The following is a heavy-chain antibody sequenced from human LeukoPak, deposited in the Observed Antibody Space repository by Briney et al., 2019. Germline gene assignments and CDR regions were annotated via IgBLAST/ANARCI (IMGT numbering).Heavy chain of an antibody. Sequence: HPGGSLRLSCAASGFTFSSYAMSWVRQAPGKGLEWVSAISGSGGSTYYRDSVKGRFTISRDNSKNTLYLQMNSLRAEDTAVYYCAKDGTTTITFDYWGQGTLVTVSS. V-gene: IGHV3-23*01. CDR3: AKDGTTTITFDY. D-gene: IGHD1-1*01. CDR2: ISGSGGST. CDR1: GFTFSSYA. J-gene: IGHJ4*02.